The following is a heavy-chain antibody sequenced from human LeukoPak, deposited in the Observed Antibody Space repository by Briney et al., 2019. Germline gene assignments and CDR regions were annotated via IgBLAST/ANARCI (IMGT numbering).Heavy chain of an antibody. D-gene: IGHD3-3*01. CDR2: INPNSGGT. CDR1: AYTSTGYY. Sequence: SVKVSCKASAYTSTGYYMHWVRQAPGQGREWMGWINPNSGGTNYAQKFQGRVTMTRDTSISTAYMELSRLRSDDTAVYYCAILRITIFGVVIQADYYMDVWGKGTTVTVSS. V-gene: IGHV1-2*02. J-gene: IGHJ6*03. CDR3: AILRITIFGVVIQADYYMDV.